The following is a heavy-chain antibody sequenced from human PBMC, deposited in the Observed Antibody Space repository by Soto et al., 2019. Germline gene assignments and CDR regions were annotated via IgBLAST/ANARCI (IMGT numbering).Heavy chain of an antibody. J-gene: IGHJ6*02. CDR3: ARKGYTYRKSGLDV. D-gene: IGHD5-18*01. Sequence: QAHLEQSGTEVKNPGASVKVSCKASGYAFTNYYMHWVRQTPGQGLEWVGVINPIDASTRYTQKFQDRVTLTTDTSTSTVYLELSSLKYDDTAVYYCARKGYTYRKSGLDVWGQGTTVIVSS. CDR1: GYAFTNYY. V-gene: IGHV1-46*01. CDR2: INPIDAST.